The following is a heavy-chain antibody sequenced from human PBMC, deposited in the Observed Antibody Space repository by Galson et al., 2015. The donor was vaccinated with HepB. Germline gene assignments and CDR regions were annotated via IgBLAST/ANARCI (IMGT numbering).Heavy chain of an antibody. D-gene: IGHD6-19*01. J-gene: IGHJ3*02. CDR2: IIPIFGTA. CDR1: GGTFSSYA. Sequence: SVKVSCKASGGTFSSYAISWVRQAPGQGLEWMGGIIPIFGTANYAQKFQGRVTITADESTSTAYMELSSLRSEDTAVYYCARGPEEYSSGWYGYAFDIWGQGTMVTVSS. V-gene: IGHV1-69*13. CDR3: ARGPEEYSSGWYGYAFDI.